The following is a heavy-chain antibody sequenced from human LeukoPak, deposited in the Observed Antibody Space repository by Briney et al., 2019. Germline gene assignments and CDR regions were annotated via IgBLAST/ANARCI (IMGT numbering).Heavy chain of an antibody. J-gene: IGHJ4*01. CDR3: ARHPSRGWLVPYYFDY. CDR2: INHSGGT. CDR1: GGSFSGYY. V-gene: IGHV4-34*01. D-gene: IGHD6-19*01. Sequence: SETLSLTCAVYGGSFSGYYWSWIRQPPGKGLEWIGEINHSGGTNYNPSLKSRVTISVDTSKNQFSLRLSSVTAADTAVYYCARHPSRGWLVPYYFDYWGQGTLVTVSS.